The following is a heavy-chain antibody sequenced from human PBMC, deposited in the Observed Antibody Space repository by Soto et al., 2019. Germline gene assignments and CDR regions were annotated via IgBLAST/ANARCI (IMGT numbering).Heavy chain of an antibody. CDR2: IYYSGNT. Sequence: SETLSLTCTVAGGSVSSGDYYWSWIRQPPGKGLEWIGYIYYSGNTYYNPSLKSRVTISVDMSKNQFSMKLNSVTAADTAVYHCARVPREREPPVWFDPWGRGTLVTVPS. CDR3: ARVPREREPPVWFDP. D-gene: IGHD1-1*01. CDR1: GGSVSSGDYY. V-gene: IGHV4-30-4*01. J-gene: IGHJ5*02.